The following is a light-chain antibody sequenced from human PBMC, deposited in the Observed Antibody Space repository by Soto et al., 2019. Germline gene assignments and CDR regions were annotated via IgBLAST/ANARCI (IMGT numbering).Light chain of an antibody. CDR2: EVS. V-gene: IGLV2-14*01. CDR3: TSYTSSRTPV. CDR1: SSDVGGYNY. Sequence: QSALTQPASVSGSPGQSITISCTGTSSDVGGYNYVSWYQQHPGKAPKLIIYEVSNRPSGISNRFSGSKSGNTASLTISGLQAEDEADYYCTSYTSSRTPVFGGGTKLTVL. J-gene: IGLJ2*01.